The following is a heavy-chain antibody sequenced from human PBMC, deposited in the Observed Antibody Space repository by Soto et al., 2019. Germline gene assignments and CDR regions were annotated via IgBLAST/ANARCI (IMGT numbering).Heavy chain of an antibody. CDR1: GGSISSGDYY. Sequence: SETLSITCIVSGGSISSGDYYWNWIRQLPGKGLEWMGYIYYRGSTYYNPSLKSRVTISVDTSKNQFSLKLSSVTAADTVVYYCARDPAVTTSHYYYYGIDVWGQGTTVT. CDR3: ARDPAVTTSHYYYYGIDV. CDR2: IYYRGST. D-gene: IGHD4-17*01. J-gene: IGHJ6*02. V-gene: IGHV4-31*03.